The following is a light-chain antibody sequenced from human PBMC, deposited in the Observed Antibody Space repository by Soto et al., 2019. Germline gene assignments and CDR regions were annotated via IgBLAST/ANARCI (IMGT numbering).Light chain of an antibody. CDR2: AAS. CDR1: RGIRSD. CDR3: QQYYSYPLT. J-gene: IGKJ4*01. Sequence: IQVTRSPSSRSVSVVDVVFTTCRTSRGIRSDVGWDHQKPGKAPKLPIYAASSLQTGVPSRFSGTGSGTDFTLTISCLQSEYFATYYCQQYYSYPLTFGGGTKVDIK. V-gene: IGKV1-6*01.